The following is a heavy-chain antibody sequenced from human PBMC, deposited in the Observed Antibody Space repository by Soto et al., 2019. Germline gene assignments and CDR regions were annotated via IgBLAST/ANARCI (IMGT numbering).Heavy chain of an antibody. Sequence: EVQLLESGGGLVQPGGPLRLSCAASGISFSNYAMAWVRQAPGKGLEWVSSISGSGATTYYADSVKGRFTISRDNSENTLYLQMNSLRAEDTAIYFCAILQLSWFGGFDPRGQGTLVIVSS. CDR3: AILQLSWFGGFDP. CDR1: GISFSNYA. CDR2: ISGSGATT. J-gene: IGHJ5*02. D-gene: IGHD3-10*01. V-gene: IGHV3-23*01.